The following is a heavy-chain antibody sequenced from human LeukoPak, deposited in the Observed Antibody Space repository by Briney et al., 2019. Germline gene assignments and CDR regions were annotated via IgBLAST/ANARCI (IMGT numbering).Heavy chain of an antibody. Sequence: GGSLRLSCAASGFTFSSYGMSWVRQAPGKGLEWVSAISGSGGSTYYADSVKGRFTISRDNSKNTLYLQMNSLRAEDTAVYYCATDGGNPSLYYYYYMDVWGKGTTVTISS. CDR2: ISGSGGST. CDR3: ATDGGNPSLYYYYYMDV. V-gene: IGHV3-23*01. D-gene: IGHD4-23*01. J-gene: IGHJ6*03. CDR1: GFTFSSYG.